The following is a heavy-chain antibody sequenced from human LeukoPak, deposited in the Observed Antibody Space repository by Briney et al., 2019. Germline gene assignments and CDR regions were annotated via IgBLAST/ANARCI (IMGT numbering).Heavy chain of an antibody. CDR1: GFTFSSYW. V-gene: IGHV3-74*01. D-gene: IGHD1-14*01. Sequence: GSLRLSCAASGFTFSSYWMHWVRQAPGKGLVWVSRINSDGSITNYADSVKGRFTISRDNAKNTLYLQVNSLRAEDTAVYYCARDGPHYYNWNHIDYWGQGTLVTVSS. J-gene: IGHJ4*02. CDR2: INSDGSIT. CDR3: ARDGPHYYNWNHIDY.